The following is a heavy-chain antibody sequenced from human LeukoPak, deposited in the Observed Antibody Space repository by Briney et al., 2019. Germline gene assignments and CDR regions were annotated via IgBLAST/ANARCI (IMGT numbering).Heavy chain of an antibody. D-gene: IGHD3-22*01. Sequence: GGSLRLSCAASGFTFSSYAMSWVRQAPGKGLERVSTISGSGDSTYYADSVKGRFTISRDNSKNTLYLQMNSLRVEDTAVYYCAKELADSSGYYFTYYYYGMDVWGQGTTVTVSS. CDR2: ISGSGDST. CDR3: AKELADSSGYYFTYYYYGMDV. J-gene: IGHJ6*02. V-gene: IGHV3-23*01. CDR1: GFTFSSYA.